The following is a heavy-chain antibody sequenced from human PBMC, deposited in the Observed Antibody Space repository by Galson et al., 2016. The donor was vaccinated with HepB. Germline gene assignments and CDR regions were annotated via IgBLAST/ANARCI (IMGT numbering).Heavy chain of an antibody. CDR3: ATSKAAPGCD. D-gene: IGHD6-13*01. CDR2: INPDGSYT. Sequence: SLRLSCAASGLIFSSYWMSWVRQAPGKGLEWVANINPDGSYTFSIDSVKGRFSISRDNTKTSVYLKMNSLRAEDTAVYYCATSKAAPGCDWGQGTLVTVSS. J-gene: IGHJ4*02. CDR1: GLIFSSYW. V-gene: IGHV3-7*03.